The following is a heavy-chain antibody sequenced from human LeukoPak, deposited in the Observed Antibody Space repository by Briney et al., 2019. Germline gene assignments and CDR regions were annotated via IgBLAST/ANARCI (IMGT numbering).Heavy chain of an antibody. Sequence: GGSLRLSCAASGFTFSNAWMTWVRQAPGKGLEWVGRIKSKTDGGTTDYAAPVKGRFTISRDDSKNTLYLQMNSLKTEDTAVYYCTTDLAMVRGVGFDYWGQGTLVTVSS. CDR1: GFTFSNAW. CDR3: TTDLAMVRGVGFDY. CDR2: IKSKTDGGTT. D-gene: IGHD3-10*01. J-gene: IGHJ4*02. V-gene: IGHV3-15*01.